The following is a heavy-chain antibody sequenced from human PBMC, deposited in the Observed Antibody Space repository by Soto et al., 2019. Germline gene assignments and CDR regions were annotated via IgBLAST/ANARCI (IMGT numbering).Heavy chain of an antibody. V-gene: IGHV3-23*01. CDR2: ISGSGGST. D-gene: IGHD3-10*01. CDR3: AKVSLRGMVRGKYYFDY. CDR1: GFTFISYS. J-gene: IGHJ4*02. Sequence: GSLRLSCAASGFTFISYSMNWVLQAPWKGLEWVSAISGSGGSTYYADSVKGRFTISRDNSKNTLYLQMNSLRAEDTAVYYCAKVSLRGMVRGKYYFDYWGQGTLVTVSS.